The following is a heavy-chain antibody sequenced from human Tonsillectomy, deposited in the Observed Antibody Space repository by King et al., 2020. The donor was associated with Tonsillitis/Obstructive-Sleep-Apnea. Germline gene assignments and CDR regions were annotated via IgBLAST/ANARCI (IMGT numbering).Heavy chain of an antibody. V-gene: IGHV1-69*01. J-gene: IGHJ6*03. CDR2: IIPIFGTA. Sequence: QLVQSGAEVKKPGSSVKVSCKASGGTFSSYAISWVRQAPGQGLEWMGGIIPIFGTANYAQKFQGRVTITADESTSTAYMELSSLRSEDTAVYYCAIPDPNKLRDYYYYMDVWGKGTTVTVSS. CDR1: GGTFSSYA. D-gene: IGHD4-17*01. CDR3: AIPDPNKLRDYYYYMDV.